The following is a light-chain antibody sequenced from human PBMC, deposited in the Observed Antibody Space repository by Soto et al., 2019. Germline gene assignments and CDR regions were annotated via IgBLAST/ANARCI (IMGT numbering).Light chain of an antibody. CDR2: EVT. CDR1: SCDVGGYDY. Sequence: QSVLTQPASVSGSPGQSITISCTGTSCDVGGYDYVSWYQQHPGKAPKFMIYEVTNRPSGVSHRFSGSKSGNTASLTISGLQAEDEADYYCTSYTSSSTYVFGTGTKVTVL. J-gene: IGLJ1*01. CDR3: TSYTSSSTYV. V-gene: IGLV2-14*01.